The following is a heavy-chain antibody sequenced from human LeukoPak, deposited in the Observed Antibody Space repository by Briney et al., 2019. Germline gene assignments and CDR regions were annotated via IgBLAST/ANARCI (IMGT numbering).Heavy chain of an antibody. V-gene: IGHV3-30*18. Sequence: GGSLRLSCAASGFTFSNFGMHWVRQAPGKGLEWVAVISYDGSNKYYADSVKGRFTISRDNSKNTLYLQMNSLRAEDTAVYYCAKDYYTSGTNFDYWGQGTLVTVSS. J-gene: IGHJ4*02. CDR3: AKDYYTSGTNFDY. CDR2: ISYDGSNK. D-gene: IGHD3-10*01. CDR1: GFTFSNFG.